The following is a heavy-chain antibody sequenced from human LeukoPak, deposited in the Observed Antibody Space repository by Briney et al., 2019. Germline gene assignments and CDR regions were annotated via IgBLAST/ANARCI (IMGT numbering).Heavy chain of an antibody. CDR1: GGSFSGYY. V-gene: IGHV4-34*01. CDR3: AREAGYDSSGYYSY. Sequence: SETLSLTCAVYGGSFSGYYWSWIRPPPGKGLEWVGEINHSGSTNYNPSLKSRVTISVDTSKNQFSLKLSSVTAADTAVYYCAREAGYDSSGYYSYWGQGTLVTVSS. CDR2: INHSGST. J-gene: IGHJ4*02. D-gene: IGHD3-22*01.